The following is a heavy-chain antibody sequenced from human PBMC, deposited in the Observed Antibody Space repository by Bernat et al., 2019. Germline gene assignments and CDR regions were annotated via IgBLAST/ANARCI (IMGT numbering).Heavy chain of an antibody. CDR2: IFYSGST. Sequence: QVQLQESGPGLVKPSGTLSLTCTVSGGSISPYYWSWIRQPPGKGPEWIGYIFYSGSTNYNPSLKSRVTISVDMSKNQFSLNLSSMTAADTAVYYCARHGGGWRSPTSNWFDPWGQGTLVTVSS. CDR3: ARHGGGWRSPTSNWFDP. V-gene: IGHV4-59*08. J-gene: IGHJ5*02. D-gene: IGHD6-19*01. CDR1: GGSISPYY.